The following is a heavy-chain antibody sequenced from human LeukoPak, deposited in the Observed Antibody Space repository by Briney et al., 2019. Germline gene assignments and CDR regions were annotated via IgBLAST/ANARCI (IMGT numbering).Heavy chain of an antibody. Sequence: SETLSLTCTVSGDSISGSSYYWCWIRQPPGKGLEWIGSIHYSGSTQYNPSLKSRLTTSIDTSKNHFSLKLSSVTAADTAVYYCARVVVVAATPRWYFDLWGRGTLVTVSS. CDR2: IHYSGST. D-gene: IGHD2-15*01. V-gene: IGHV4-39*02. J-gene: IGHJ2*01. CDR1: GDSISGSSYY. CDR3: ARVVVVAATPRWYFDL.